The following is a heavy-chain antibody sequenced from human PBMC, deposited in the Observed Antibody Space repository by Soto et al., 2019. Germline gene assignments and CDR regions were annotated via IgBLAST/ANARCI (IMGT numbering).Heavy chain of an antibody. CDR1: GVSISTSGAG. CDR2: TYWNDDK. V-gene: IGHV2-5*01. D-gene: IGHD6-6*01. J-gene: IGHJ3*01. CDR3: ARGVATLPVFAFDV. Sequence: QITLKGSGPTLVKPTQTLTLTCTLSGVSISTSGAGLGWIRQTPGKALEWVALTYWNDDKHYSPSLKSRLTITKDTSKNQAVLTMTNMNPVDTATYYCARGVATLPVFAFDVWGQGTAVTVSS.